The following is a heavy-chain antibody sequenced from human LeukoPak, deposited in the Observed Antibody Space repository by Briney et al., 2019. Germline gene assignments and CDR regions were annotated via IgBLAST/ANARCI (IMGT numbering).Heavy chain of an antibody. D-gene: IGHD2-2*01. V-gene: IGHV4-30-4*08. Sequence: PSETLSLTCTVSGGSISSGDYYWSWIRQPPGKGLEWIGYIYYSGSTYYNPSLKSRVTISVDTSKNQFSLKLSSATAADTAVYYCARGRYCSSTSCYRNWFDPWGQGTLVTVSS. CDR2: IYYSGST. CDR1: GGSISSGDYY. J-gene: IGHJ5*02. CDR3: ARGRYCSSTSCYRNWFDP.